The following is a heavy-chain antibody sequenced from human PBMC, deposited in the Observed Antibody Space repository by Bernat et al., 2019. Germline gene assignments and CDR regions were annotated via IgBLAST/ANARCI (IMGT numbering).Heavy chain of an antibody. CDR2: ISVYNGNT. D-gene: IGHD3-22*01. CDR1: GYTFTSYG. Sequence: QVQLVQSGIEVEKPGASVKVSCKASGYTFTSYGINWVRQAPGQGLEWMGWISVYNGNTNYAQKFQGRVTMTTDTSTSTAYLELGSLRSDDTAVYYCARDFYDSRGYSLKRPFDYWGQGTLVTVSS. J-gene: IGHJ4*02. V-gene: IGHV1-18*01. CDR3: ARDFYDSRGYSLKRPFDY.